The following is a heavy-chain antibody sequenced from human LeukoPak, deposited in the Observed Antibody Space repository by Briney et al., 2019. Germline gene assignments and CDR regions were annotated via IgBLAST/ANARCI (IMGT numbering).Heavy chain of an antibody. CDR3: ARVPQPAYIVVVPAAQAWFDP. D-gene: IGHD2-2*01. Sequence: ASVKVSCKASGYTFTGYYMHWVRQAPGQGLEWMGWINPNSGGTNYAQKFQGRVTMTRDTSISTAYMELSRLRSDDTAVYYCARVPQPAYIVVVPAAQAWFDPWGQGTLVTVSS. J-gene: IGHJ5*02. CDR2: INPNSGGT. V-gene: IGHV1-2*02. CDR1: GYTFTGYY.